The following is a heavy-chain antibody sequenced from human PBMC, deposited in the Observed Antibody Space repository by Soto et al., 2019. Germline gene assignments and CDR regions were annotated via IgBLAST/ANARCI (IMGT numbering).Heavy chain of an antibody. D-gene: IGHD3-3*01. Sequence: SETLSLTCTVSGGSISTYYWSWIRQPPGEGLEWIGYIHYSGSTNYNPSLKSRVTISVDTSKNQFSLELSSVTAADTAVYYCGRHWLPISSDYYYYGMDVWDQGTTVTVS. CDR1: GGSISTYY. CDR3: GRHWLPISSDYYYYGMDV. V-gene: IGHV4-59*08. CDR2: IHYSGST. J-gene: IGHJ6*02.